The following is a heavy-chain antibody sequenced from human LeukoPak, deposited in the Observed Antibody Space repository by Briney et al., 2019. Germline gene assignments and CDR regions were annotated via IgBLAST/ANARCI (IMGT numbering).Heavy chain of an antibody. CDR3: ARGPNSYCSSTSCCLAWFDP. D-gene: IGHD2-2*01. Sequence: SETLSLTCAVYGGSFSGYYWTWIRQPPGKGLEWIGEINHSGSTNYNPSLKSRVTISVDTSKNRFSLKLSSVAAADTAVYYCARGPNSYCSSTSCCLAWFDPWGQGTLVTVSS. CDR1: GGSFSGYY. J-gene: IGHJ5*02. CDR2: INHSGST. V-gene: IGHV4-34*01.